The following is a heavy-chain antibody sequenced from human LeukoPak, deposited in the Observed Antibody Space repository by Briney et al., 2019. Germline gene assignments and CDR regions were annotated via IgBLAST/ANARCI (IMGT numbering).Heavy chain of an antibody. CDR1: GFTFSSYG. J-gene: IGHJ6*03. CDR3: AKVGVPSGDYKYYYYYYMDV. Sequence: QSGGSLRLSCAASGFTFSSYGMSWVRQAPGKGLEWVSAISGSGGSTYYADSVKGRFTISRDNYKNTLYLQMNSLRAEDTAVYYCAKVGVPSGDYKYYYYYYMDVWGKGTTVTISS. V-gene: IGHV3-23*01. D-gene: IGHD4-17*01. CDR2: ISGSGGST.